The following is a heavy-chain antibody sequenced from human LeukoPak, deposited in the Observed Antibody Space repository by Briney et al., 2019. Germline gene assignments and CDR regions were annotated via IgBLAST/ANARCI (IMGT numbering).Heavy chain of an antibody. Sequence: ASVKVSCKVSGYTLTELSMHWVRQAPGKGLEWMGGFDPEDGETIYAQKFQGRVTMTRDTSISTAYMELSRLRSDDTAVYYCARVMVRGVPTTFDPWGQGTLVTVSS. V-gene: IGHV1-24*01. CDR1: GYTLTELS. CDR3: ARVMVRGVPTTFDP. J-gene: IGHJ5*02. D-gene: IGHD3-10*01. CDR2: FDPEDGET.